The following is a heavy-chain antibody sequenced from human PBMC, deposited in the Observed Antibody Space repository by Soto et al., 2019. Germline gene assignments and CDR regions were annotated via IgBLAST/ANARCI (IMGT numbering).Heavy chain of an antibody. J-gene: IGHJ3*02. CDR2: ISAYNGNT. D-gene: IGHD6-6*01. CDR3: ARDISIEGAFDI. V-gene: IGHV1-18*01. Sequence: ASVKVFCKASGYTFTSYGISWVRQAPGQGLEWMGWISAYNGNTNYAQKLQGRVTMTTDTSTSTAYMELRSLRSDDTAVYYCARDISIEGAFDIWGQGTMVTVSS. CDR1: GYTFTSYG.